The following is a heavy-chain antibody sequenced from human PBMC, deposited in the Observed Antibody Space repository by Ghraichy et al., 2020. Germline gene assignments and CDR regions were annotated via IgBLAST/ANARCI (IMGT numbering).Heavy chain of an antibody. V-gene: IGHV3-53*01. CDR3: ARGSTSRRHIGY. J-gene: IGHJ4*02. CDR2: IYSGGST. CDR1: GFTVSSYY. Sequence: GGSLRLSCAASGFTVSSYYMTWVRQAPGKGLEWVSVIYSGGSTYYADSVKGRFTISRDNSKNTLYLQMDSLRAEDTAVYYCARGSTSRRHIGYWGQGTLVTVSS.